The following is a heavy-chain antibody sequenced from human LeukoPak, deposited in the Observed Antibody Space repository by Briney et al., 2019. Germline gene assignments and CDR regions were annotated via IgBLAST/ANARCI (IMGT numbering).Heavy chain of an antibody. CDR2: ISSSSYI. CDR3: ARGGSYDYYYYMDV. J-gene: IGHJ6*03. Sequence: PGGSLRLSCAASGFTFSSYSMNWVRQAPGKGLEWVSSISSSSYIYYADSVKGRFTISRDNAKNSLYLQMNSLRAEDTAVYYCARGGSYDYYYYMDVWGKGTTVTVSS. CDR1: GFTFSSYS. D-gene: IGHD1-26*01. V-gene: IGHV3-21*01.